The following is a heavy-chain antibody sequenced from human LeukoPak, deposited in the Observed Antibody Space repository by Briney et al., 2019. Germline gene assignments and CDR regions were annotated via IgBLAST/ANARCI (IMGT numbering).Heavy chain of an antibody. CDR1: GYTFTNYD. Sequence: GASVKVSCKASGYTFTNYDISWVRQATGQGLEWMGWMNPNSGDTRYAQKFQGRVTMTRNTSISTAYMELSSLRSDDTAVYYCARVRDLDYWGQGTLVTVSS. D-gene: IGHD5-24*01. J-gene: IGHJ4*02. CDR2: MNPNSGDT. CDR3: ARVRDLDY. V-gene: IGHV1-8*01.